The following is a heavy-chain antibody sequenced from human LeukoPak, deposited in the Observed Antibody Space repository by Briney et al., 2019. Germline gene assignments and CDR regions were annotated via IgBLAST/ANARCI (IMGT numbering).Heavy chain of an antibody. J-gene: IGHJ3*02. D-gene: IGHD2-15*01. Sequence: GASVKVSCKASGGTLSRYAISWVRQAPGQGLEWMGGIIASFGTANYAQKFQGRVTISADESTSTAYMELSSLRSEDTAVYYCASDSGVSYAAFDIWGQGTMVTVSS. CDR3: ASDSGVSYAAFDI. CDR1: GGTLSRYA. CDR2: IIASFGTA. V-gene: IGHV1-69*13.